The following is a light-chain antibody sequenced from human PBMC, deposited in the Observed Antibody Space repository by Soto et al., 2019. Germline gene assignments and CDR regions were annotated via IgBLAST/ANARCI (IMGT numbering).Light chain of an antibody. V-gene: IGLV2-23*01. CDR1: SDDVGAYNS. CDR3: CSSAPESTYV. Sequence: QSVLAQPASVSGSPGQSITISCTGTSDDVGAYNSVSWYQQLPHKAPQVILYKGTQRPSGVSSRFSGSTSGNAASLTISGLHADDEAHYFGCSSAPESTYVFGTGTKVTGL. J-gene: IGLJ1*01. CDR2: KGT.